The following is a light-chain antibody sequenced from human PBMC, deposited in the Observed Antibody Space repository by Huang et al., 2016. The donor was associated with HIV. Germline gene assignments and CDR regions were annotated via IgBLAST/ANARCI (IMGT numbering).Light chain of an antibody. CDR1: QSVGSSY. CDR2: GTS. V-gene: IGKV3-20*01. CDR3: QQYGSSPRT. Sequence: PGERATLSCRASQSVGSSYLAWYQKKPGQAPRLLIYGTSSRSTGIPDRFSGSGSGTDFTLTISSLEPEDSAVYYCQQYGSSPRTFGGGTKVEI. J-gene: IGKJ4*01.